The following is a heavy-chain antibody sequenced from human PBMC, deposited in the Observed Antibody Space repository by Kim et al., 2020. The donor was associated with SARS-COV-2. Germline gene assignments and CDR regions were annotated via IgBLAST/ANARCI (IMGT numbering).Heavy chain of an antibody. J-gene: IGHJ4*02. Sequence: SETLSLTCSVSGASVTNGGFSWGWIRQPPGKRLELIGYIYHGATTYNPSLQSRVTISTDSSRNQVSLKLTSMTAADTAVYYCTIIRGGNYWGQGTLVTVSS. D-gene: IGHD3-10*01. CDR2: IYHGAT. CDR1: GASVTNGGFS. CDR3: TIIRGGNY. V-gene: IGHV4-61*08.